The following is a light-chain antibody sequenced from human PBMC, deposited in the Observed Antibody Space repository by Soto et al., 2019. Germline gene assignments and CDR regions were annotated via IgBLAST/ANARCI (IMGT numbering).Light chain of an antibody. CDR3: QQRSNWPLT. V-gene: IGKV3-11*01. J-gene: IGKJ4*01. CDR2: DAS. Sequence: EIVLTQSPATLTLSPGERATLSCRASQTVFSYLAWYQQKPGQAPRLLIYDASNRATGIPARFSGSGSVADFTLSISSLEPEDFALYYCQQRSNWPLTFGGGTKVEIK. CDR1: QTVFSY.